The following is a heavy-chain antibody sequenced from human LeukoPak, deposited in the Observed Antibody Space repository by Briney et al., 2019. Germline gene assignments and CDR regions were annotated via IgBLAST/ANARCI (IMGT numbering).Heavy chain of an antibody. J-gene: IGHJ4*02. V-gene: IGHV3-72*01. CDR3: TREDGYNFYYFDY. Sequence: PGGSLTLSCAASGFTFSDHYMDWVRQAPGKGLEWVGRTRNKANSYTTEYAASVKGRFTISRDDSKNSLYLQMNSLKTEDTAVYYCTREDGYNFYYFDYWGQGTLVTVSS. D-gene: IGHD5-24*01. CDR1: GFTFSDHY. CDR2: TRNKANSYTT.